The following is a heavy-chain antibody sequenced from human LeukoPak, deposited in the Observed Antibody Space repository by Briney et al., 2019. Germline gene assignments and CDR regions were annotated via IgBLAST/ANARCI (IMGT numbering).Heavy chain of an antibody. D-gene: IGHD4-17*01. CDR1: GFTFSSYA. V-gene: IGHV3-23*01. J-gene: IGHJ6*03. CDR2: ISGSGGRT. Sequence: GGSLRLSCAASGFTFSSYAMSWVRQAPGKGLEWVSAISGSGGRTYYADSVKGRFTVSRDNSKNTLYLQMNSLRAEDTAVYYCARGLETDYGDYPDVWGKGTTVTVSS. CDR3: ARGLETDYGDYPDV.